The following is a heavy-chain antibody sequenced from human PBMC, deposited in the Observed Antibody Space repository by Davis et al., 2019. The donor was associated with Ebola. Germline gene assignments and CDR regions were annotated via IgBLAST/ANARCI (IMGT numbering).Heavy chain of an antibody. CDR2: ISSSGSTI. J-gene: IGHJ4*02. CDR3: ARGGLNWNYPNY. D-gene: IGHD1-7*01. V-gene: IGHV3-11*04. CDR1: GFTFSDYY. Sequence: GESLKISCAASGFTFSDYYMSWIRQAPGKGLEWVSYISSSGSTIYYADPVKGRFTISRDNSKNTLYLQMNSLRAEDTAVYYCARGGLNWNYPNYWGQGTLVTVSS.